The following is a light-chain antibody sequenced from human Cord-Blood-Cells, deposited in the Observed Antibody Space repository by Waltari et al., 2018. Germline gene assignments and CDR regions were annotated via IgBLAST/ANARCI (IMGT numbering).Light chain of an antibody. CDR1: QSISSY. V-gene: IGKV1-39*01. Sequence: DIQMTQSPSSLSASVGDRVTITCRASQSISSYLNWYQQKPGKAPKLLIYAASSLQSGVPSRFSGSGSGTDFTLTISSLQPEDFATYYCQQINSTPYTFGQGTKLEIK. CDR3: QQINSTPYT. J-gene: IGKJ2*01. CDR2: AAS.